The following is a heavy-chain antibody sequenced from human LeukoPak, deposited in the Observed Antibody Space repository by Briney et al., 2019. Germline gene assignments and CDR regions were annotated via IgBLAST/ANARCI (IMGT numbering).Heavy chain of an antibody. D-gene: IGHD3-10*01. CDR1: GFTFSSYT. J-gene: IGHJ4*02. CDR3: AKGPRTVRFGDRHKGMFDY. Sequence: GGSLRLSCAASGFTFSSYTMNWVRQAPGKGLEWVSSITSSSIYIYYADSVKGRFTISRDNAKNSLYLQMNSLRAEDTAVYYCAKGPRTVRFGDRHKGMFDYWGRGTLVTVSS. CDR2: ITSSSIYI. V-gene: IGHV3-21*04.